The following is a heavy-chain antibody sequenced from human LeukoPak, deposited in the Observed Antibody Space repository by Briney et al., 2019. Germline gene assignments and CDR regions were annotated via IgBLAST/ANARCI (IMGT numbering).Heavy chain of an antibody. CDR2: IYYSGST. J-gene: IGHJ4*02. CDR1: GGSISSYY. Sequence: SETLSLTCTVSGGSISSYYWGWIRQPPGKGLEWIGYIYYSGSTNYNPSLKSRVTISVDTSKNQFSLKLSSVTAADTAVYYCAKSRPLYYYDSSGYYREYYFDYWGQGTLVTVSS. V-gene: IGHV4-59*08. CDR3: AKSRPLYYYDSSGYYREYYFDY. D-gene: IGHD3-22*01.